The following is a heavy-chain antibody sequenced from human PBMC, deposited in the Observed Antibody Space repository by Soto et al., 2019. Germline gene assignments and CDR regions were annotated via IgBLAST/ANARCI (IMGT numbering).Heavy chain of an antibody. V-gene: IGHV3-30-3*01. CDR3: ARDGGAY. CDR1: GFTFSSYA. Sequence: QVQLVESGGGVVQPGRSLRLSCAASGFTFSSYAMHWVRRAPGKGLEWMAVMSYDGSNKYYADSVKGRFTISRDNSKNTLYLQMTSLRLEDKALYYCARDGGAYWGQGTLVIVSS. J-gene: IGHJ4*02. CDR2: MSYDGSNK. D-gene: IGHD3-16*01.